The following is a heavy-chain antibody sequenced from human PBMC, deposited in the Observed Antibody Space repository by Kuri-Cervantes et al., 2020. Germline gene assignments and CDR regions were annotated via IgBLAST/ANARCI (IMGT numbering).Heavy chain of an antibody. CDR2: ISYNGSNK. CDR1: GFTFSCYG. Sequence: GESLKISCAASGFTFSCYGMHWVRQAPGKGLEWVAVISYNGSNKYYADSVKGRFTISRDNSKNTLYLQMKSLRAEDTAVYYCAKDGWRYSSGCAPWYDPWGQGTLVTVSS. V-gene: IGHV3-30*18. D-gene: IGHD6-19*01. CDR3: AKDGWRYSSGCAPWYDP. J-gene: IGHJ5*02.